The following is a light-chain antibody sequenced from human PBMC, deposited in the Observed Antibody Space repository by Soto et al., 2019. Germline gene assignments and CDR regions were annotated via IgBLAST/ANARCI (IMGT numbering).Light chain of an antibody. Sequence: QSVLTQPPSVSAAPGQKVTISCSGSSSNIGNNYVSWYQQLPGTAPKLLIYDNNKRPSGIPDRFYGSKSGTSATLGITGLQTGDEADYYCGAWDNSLSAKVFGGGTKLTVL. CDR1: SSNIGNNY. V-gene: IGLV1-51*01. CDR3: GAWDNSLSAKV. CDR2: DNN. J-gene: IGLJ2*01.